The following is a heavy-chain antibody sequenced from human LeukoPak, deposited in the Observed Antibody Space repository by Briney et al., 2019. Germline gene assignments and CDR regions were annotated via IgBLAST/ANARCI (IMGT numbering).Heavy chain of an antibody. J-gene: IGHJ4*02. CDR3: AKDRASGSGSYSYRGFDY. D-gene: IGHD6-19*01. V-gene: IGHV3-23*01. CDR2: ISGSGDYT. Sequence: GGSLRLSCAASGFTFSNYAMSWVRQAPGRGLEWVSAISGSGDYTNYADSVKGRFTISRDNSKNALYLQMNSLRAEDTAVYYCAKDRASGSGSYSYRGFDYWGQGTLVTVSS. CDR1: GFTFSNYA.